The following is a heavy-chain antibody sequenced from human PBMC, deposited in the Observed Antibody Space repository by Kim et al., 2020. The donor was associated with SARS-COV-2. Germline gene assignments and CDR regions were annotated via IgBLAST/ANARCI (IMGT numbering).Heavy chain of an antibody. Sequence: GGSLRLSCSASGFTFSTYAIYWVRQAPGKGLEYVSAISNHGGSTFYADSVEGRYTISRDNSKNTVFLQMSSLRPEDTAVYYCVKHPWAHYDLWGGFDVWG. CDR3: VKHPWAHYDLWGGFDV. CDR1: GFTFSTYA. CDR2: ISNHGGST. D-gene: IGHD3-3*01. J-gene: IGHJ3*01. V-gene: IGHV3-64D*06.